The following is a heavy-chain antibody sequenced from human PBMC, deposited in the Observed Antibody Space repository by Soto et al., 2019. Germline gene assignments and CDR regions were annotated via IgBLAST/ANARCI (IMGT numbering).Heavy chain of an antibody. CDR2: ISYDGSNK. J-gene: IGHJ5*02. CDR1: GFTFSSYA. CDR3: AREFVVRQWLSGWFDP. V-gene: IGHV3-30-3*01. D-gene: IGHD6-19*01. Sequence: GGSLRLSCAASGFTFSSYAMHWVRQAPGKGLEWVAVISYDGSNKYYADSVKGRFTISRDNSKNTLYLQMNSLRAEDTAVYYCAREFVVRQWLSGWFDPWGQGTLVTVSS.